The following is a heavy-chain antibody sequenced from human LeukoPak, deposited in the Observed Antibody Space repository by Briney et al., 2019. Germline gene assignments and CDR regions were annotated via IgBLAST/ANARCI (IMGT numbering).Heavy chain of an antibody. Sequence: GGSLRLSCAASGFTVSSNYMSWVRQAPGKGLEWVSVIYSGGSTYYADSVKGRFTTSRHNSKNTLYLQMNSLRAEDTAVYYCARVVVGAPRDWGQGTLVTVSS. V-gene: IGHV3-53*04. CDR3: ARVVVGAPRD. CDR2: IYSGGST. D-gene: IGHD1-26*01. J-gene: IGHJ4*02. CDR1: GFTVSSNY.